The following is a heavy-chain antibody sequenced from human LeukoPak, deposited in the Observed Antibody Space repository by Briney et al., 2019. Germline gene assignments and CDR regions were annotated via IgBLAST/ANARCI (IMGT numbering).Heavy chain of an antibody. D-gene: IGHD2-2*01. Sequence: GGSLRLSCAASGFTFSMYEMNWVRQAPGKGLEWVSYIKSSGSTINYADSVKGRFTISGDNAKNSLYLQMNSLRAEDTAVYYCARVTSYLHYFDSWGQGTLVTVSS. V-gene: IGHV3-48*03. CDR1: GFTFSMYE. J-gene: IGHJ4*02. CDR3: ARVTSYLHYFDS. CDR2: IKSSGSTI.